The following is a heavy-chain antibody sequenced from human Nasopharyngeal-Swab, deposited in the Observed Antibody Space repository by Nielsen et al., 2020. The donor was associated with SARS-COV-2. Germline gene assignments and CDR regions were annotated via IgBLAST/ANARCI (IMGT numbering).Heavy chain of an antibody. D-gene: IGHD3-16*02. J-gene: IGHJ3*02. CDR2: INHKRGT. V-gene: IGHV4-34*01. Sequence: WIRQPPGKGLEWIREINHKRGTNYNPSLESRVTVSLDTSKSQLSLRLISVTAADTAVYYCARAHYDYIWGSYRSAFQDDAFDIWGQGTMVTVSS. CDR3: ARAHYDYIWGSYRSAFQDDAFDI.